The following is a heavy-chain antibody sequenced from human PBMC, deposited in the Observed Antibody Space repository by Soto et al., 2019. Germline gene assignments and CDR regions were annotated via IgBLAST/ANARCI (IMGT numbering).Heavy chain of an antibody. V-gene: IGHV4-4*07. CDR2: IFSSGST. J-gene: IGHJ4*02. CDR1: GGSINTFY. Sequence: QVRLQESGPGLLKPSETLSLTCTVSGGSINTFYWSWVRQPAGKGLEWIGRIFSSGSTSFNPSLESRVAMSVDTSKNPFSLNVSSVTAADMAVYYCAREGSYSAYNFAHGIQLWSFDFWGQGALVTVSA. D-gene: IGHD5-12*01. CDR3: AREGSYSAYNFAHGIQLWSFDF.